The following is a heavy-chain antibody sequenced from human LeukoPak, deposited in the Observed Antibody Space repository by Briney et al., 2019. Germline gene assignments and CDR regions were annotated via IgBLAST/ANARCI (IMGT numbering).Heavy chain of an antibody. D-gene: IGHD2-21*01. V-gene: IGHV3-48*01. CDR1: GFTLSSHS. CDR3: ARSDWAY. CDR2: ISSSSSNI. Sequence: GGSLRLSCAASGFTLSSHSMNWVRQAPGKGLEWVSYISSSSSNINYADSVKGRLTISRDNAKNSLYLQMNSLRAEDTAVYYCARSDWAYWGQGTLVTVSS. J-gene: IGHJ4*02.